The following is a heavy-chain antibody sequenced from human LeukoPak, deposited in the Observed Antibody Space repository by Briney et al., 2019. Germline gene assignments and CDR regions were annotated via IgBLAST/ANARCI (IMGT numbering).Heavy chain of an antibody. CDR2: IIPIFGTA. V-gene: IGHV1-69*06. CDR3: ASSYSSSTRIHWFDP. D-gene: IGHD6-6*01. J-gene: IGHJ5*02. Sequence: SVKVSCKASGGTFSSYAISWVRQAPGQGLEWMGGIIPIFGTANYAQKFQGRVTITADKSTSTAYMELSSLRSEDTAVYYCASSYSSSTRIHWFDPWGQGTLVTVSS. CDR1: GGTFSSYA.